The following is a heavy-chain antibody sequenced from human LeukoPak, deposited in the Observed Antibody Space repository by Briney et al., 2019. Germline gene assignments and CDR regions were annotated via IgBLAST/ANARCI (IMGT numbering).Heavy chain of an antibody. V-gene: IGHV4-59*01. CDR2: IYYSGSA. J-gene: IGHJ3*02. Sequence: KPSETLSLTCTVSGGSISSYYWSWIRQPPGKGREWIGYIYYSGSANYNPSLKSRVTISVDTSKNQFSLKLSSVTAADTAVYYCARDNGSYYTTGFSIWGQGTMVTVSS. D-gene: IGHD2-8*01. CDR1: GGSISSYY. CDR3: ARDNGSYYTTGFSI.